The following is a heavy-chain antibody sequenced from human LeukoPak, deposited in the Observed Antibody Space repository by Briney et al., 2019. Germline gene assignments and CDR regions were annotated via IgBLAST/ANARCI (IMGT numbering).Heavy chain of an antibody. CDR2: IYTSGST. Sequence: SETLSLTCTVSGGSISSYYWSWIRQPAGKGLEWIGRIYTSGSTNYNPSLKSRVTMSVDTSKNQFSLKLSSVTAADTAVYYCARETFMVRGVIITKNENWFDPWGQGTLVTVSS. V-gene: IGHV4-4*07. J-gene: IGHJ5*02. CDR3: ARETFMVRGVIITKNENWFDP. CDR1: GGSISSYY. D-gene: IGHD3-10*01.